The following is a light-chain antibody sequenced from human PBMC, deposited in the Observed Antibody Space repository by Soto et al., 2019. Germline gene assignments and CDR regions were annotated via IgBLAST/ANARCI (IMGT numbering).Light chain of an antibody. CDR1: QSVSRY. CDR3: QRRSKWV. CDR2: DAS. J-gene: IGKJ4*01. V-gene: IGKV3-11*01. Sequence: ENVLTQSPATLSLSPGETATLSCRASQSVSRYLAWYQQKPGQAPRLLIYDASNRATGIPARFSGSGSGTDFTLTISSLVPEDVAIYYCQRRSKWVFGGGTKVDIK.